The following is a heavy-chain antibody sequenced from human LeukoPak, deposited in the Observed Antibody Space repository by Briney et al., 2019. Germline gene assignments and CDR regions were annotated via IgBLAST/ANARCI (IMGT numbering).Heavy chain of an antibody. CDR1: GYTFTGYY. V-gene: IGHV1-2*02. CDR2: INPNSGGT. Sequence: ASAKVSCKASGYTFTGYYMHWVRQAPGQGLEWMGWINPNSGGTNYAQKFQGRVTMTRDTSISTAYMELSRLRSDDAAVYYCARAATESQLVLVNWFDPWGQGTLVTVSS. CDR3: ARAATESQLVLVNWFDP. D-gene: IGHD6-13*01. J-gene: IGHJ5*02.